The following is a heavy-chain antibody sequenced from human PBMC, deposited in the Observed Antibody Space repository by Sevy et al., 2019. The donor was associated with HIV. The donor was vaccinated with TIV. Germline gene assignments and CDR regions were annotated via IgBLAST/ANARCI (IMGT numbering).Heavy chain of an antibody. J-gene: IGHJ4*02. CDR3: AREGCTRPHDY. V-gene: IGHV3-23*01. CDR1: GFAFYDYS. CDR2: LSFGCGKI. D-gene: IGHD2-8*01. Sequence: WSLRLSCAASGFAFYDYSMSWIRQAPGKGLEWVATLSFGCGKINYADSVKGRFTISRDNSKNSFYLQMDNLRVEDTALYYCAREGCTRPHDYWGQGTRVTVSS.